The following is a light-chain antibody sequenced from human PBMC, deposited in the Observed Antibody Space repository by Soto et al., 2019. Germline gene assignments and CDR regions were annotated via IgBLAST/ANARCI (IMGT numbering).Light chain of an antibody. J-gene: IGKJ2*01. CDR1: HDISTA. CDR3: QQYDTHISKT. V-gene: IGKV1-9*01. CDR2: AAS. Sequence: DVQLTHSPSCLSASLLSRVPSSCRASHDISTALAWYQQKPGKAPKLLIYAASTLQSGVPLRFSGSGSGAEFTLTISNLQPDDFATYYCQQYDTHISKTFGQGTKVDIK.